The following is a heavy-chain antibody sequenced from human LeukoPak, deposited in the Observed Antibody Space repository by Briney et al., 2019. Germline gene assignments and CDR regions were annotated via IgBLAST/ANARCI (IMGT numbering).Heavy chain of an antibody. D-gene: IGHD1-26*01. Sequence: GGSLRLSCAASGFTFSSYDMHWVRQATGKGLEWVSAIGTAGDTYYPGSVKGRFTISRENAKNSLYLQMNSLRAGDTAVYYCARRADSGSYEDYWGQGTLVTVSS. CDR3: ARRADSGSYEDY. CDR1: GFTFSSYD. V-gene: IGHV3-13*01. CDR2: IGTAGDT. J-gene: IGHJ4*02.